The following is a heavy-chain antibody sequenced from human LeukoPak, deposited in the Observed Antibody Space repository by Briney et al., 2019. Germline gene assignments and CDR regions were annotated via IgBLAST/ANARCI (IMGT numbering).Heavy chain of an antibody. V-gene: IGHV3-NL1*01. CDR2: ISNSDSST. J-gene: IGHJ4*02. Sequence: PGGSLRLSCAASGFTIIGYAMYWVRQTPGKGLEWVSTISNSDSSTYYADSVKGRFTISRDNSKNTLYLQMNSLRAEDTAVYYCAKASSSWSLDYWGQGTLVTVSS. D-gene: IGHD6-13*01. CDR1: GFTIIGYA. CDR3: AKASSSWSLDY.